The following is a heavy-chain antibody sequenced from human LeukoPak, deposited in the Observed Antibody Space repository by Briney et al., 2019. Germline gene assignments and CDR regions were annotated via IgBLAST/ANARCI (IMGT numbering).Heavy chain of an antibody. CDR3: VRGTGYSAYDYDFDY. Sequence: GGTLRLSCAASGFTFSSYDMHWDRQPRGKGLEWVSAIGTAGNTYYPGSVKGRFTISRENAKNSLYIQMNSLRAGDTAVYYCVRGTGYSAYDYDFDYWGQGTLVTVSS. J-gene: IGHJ4*02. CDR2: IGTAGNT. V-gene: IGHV3-13*04. D-gene: IGHD5-12*01. CDR1: GFTFSSYD.